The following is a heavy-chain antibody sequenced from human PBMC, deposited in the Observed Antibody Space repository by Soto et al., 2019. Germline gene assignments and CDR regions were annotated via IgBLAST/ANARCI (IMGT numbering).Heavy chain of an antibody. CDR2: ISSNSDTI. D-gene: IGHD4-17*01. J-gene: IGHJ4*02. V-gene: IGHV3-9*02. CDR1: GFTADDYA. CDR3: AKDMKWGGMTTIHYFDS. Sequence: EVQLVESGGGLVQPGRSLRLSCVASGFTADDYAMHWVRQAPGKGLEWVSGISSNSDTINYADYVKGRFTISRDNAKNSLFQQMNSLRPEDTALYYCAKDMKWGGMTTIHYFDSWGQGTLVTVSS.